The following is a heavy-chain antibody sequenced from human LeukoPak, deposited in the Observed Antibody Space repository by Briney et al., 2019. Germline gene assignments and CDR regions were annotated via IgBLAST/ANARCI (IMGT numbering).Heavy chain of an antibody. V-gene: IGHV4-31*03. CDR2: IYYSGST. D-gene: IGHD5-24*01. CDR1: GGSISSGGYY. J-gene: IGHJ2*01. CDR3: ARALGGGRDGYNYRHYWYFDL. Sequence: PSETLSLTCTVSGGSISSGGYYWSWIRQHPGKGLEWIGYIYYSGSTYYNPSLKSRVTISVDTSKNQFSLKLSSVTAADTAVYYCARALGGGRDGYNYRHYWYFDLWGRGTLVTVSS.